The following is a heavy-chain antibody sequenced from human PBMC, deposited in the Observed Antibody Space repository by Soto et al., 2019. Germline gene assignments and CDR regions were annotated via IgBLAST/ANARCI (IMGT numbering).Heavy chain of an antibody. CDR1: GGSISSYY. D-gene: IGHD3-16*01. Sequence: PSETLSLTCTVSGGSISSYYWSWIRQPPGKGLEWIGYIYYSGSTNYNPSLKSRVTISVDTSKNQFSLKLSSVTAADTAVYYCARRGLYRDFDYWGQGTLVTVSS. CDR2: IYYSGST. CDR3: ARRGLYRDFDY. J-gene: IGHJ4*02. V-gene: IGHV4-59*08.